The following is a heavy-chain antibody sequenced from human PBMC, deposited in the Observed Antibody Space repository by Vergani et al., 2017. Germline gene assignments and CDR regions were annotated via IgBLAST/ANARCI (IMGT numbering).Heavy chain of an antibody. J-gene: IGHJ6*03. D-gene: IGHD6-6*01. CDR1: GGSFSGYY. CDR3: ARGRSARYMDV. Sequence: QVQLQQWGAGLLKPSETLSLTCAVYGGSFSGYYWSWIRQPPGKGLEWIGEINHSGSTNYNPSLKSRVTISVDTSKNQFSLKLSSVTAADTAVYYCARGRSARYMDVWSKGTTVTVSS. CDR2: INHSGST. V-gene: IGHV4-34*01.